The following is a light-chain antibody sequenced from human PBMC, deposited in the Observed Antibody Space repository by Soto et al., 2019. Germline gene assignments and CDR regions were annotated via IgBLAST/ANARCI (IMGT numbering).Light chain of an antibody. CDR1: SSDVGSHNL. Sequence: QSALTQPASVSGSPGQSITISCTGTSSDVGSHNLVSWYQQHPGQAPKLMIYEVSKRPLGVSARFSASKSGNTASLTISGLQAEDEADYYCSSYTSSSTLRVFGGGTKVTVL. V-gene: IGLV2-14*02. CDR3: SSYTSSSTLRV. J-gene: IGLJ2*01. CDR2: EVS.